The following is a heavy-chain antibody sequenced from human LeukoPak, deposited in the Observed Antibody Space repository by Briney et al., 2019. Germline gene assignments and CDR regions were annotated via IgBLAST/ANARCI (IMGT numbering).Heavy chain of an antibody. CDR2: INPNSGGT. CDR3: ARGAPPGDFGSYYGVSDY. CDR1: GYTFTGYY. V-gene: IGHV1-2*02. Sequence: GASVKVSCKASGYTFTGYYMHWVRQAPGQGLEWMGWINPNSGGTNYAQKFQGRVTMTRDTSISTAYMELSRLRSDDTAVYYCARGAPPGDFGSYYGVSDYWGQGTLVTVSS. D-gene: IGHD1-26*01. J-gene: IGHJ4*02.